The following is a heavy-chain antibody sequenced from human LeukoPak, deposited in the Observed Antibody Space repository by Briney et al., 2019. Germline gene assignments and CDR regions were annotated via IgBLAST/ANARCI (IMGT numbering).Heavy chain of an antibody. CDR2: IYYSGST. J-gene: IGHJ5*02. D-gene: IGHD2-21*01. V-gene: IGHV4-59*01. Sequence: PSETLSLTCTVSGGSISSFYWSWIRQPPGKGLEWIGYIYYSGSTNYNPSLKSRVTISVDTSKYQFSLKLSSVTAADTAVYYCARGDPIVVGPWGQGTLVTVSS. CDR1: GGSISSFY. CDR3: ARGDPIVVGP.